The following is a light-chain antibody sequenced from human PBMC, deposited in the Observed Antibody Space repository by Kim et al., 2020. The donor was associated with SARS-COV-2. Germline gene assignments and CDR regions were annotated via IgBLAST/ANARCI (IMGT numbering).Light chain of an antibody. Sequence: GQSVTTACTGTSSDVGRFNFVSWYQHHPGKAPKVIIYDVTKRPSGVPDRFSGSKSANTASLTVSGLQAEDEADYYCSSYAGSNTYVFGIGTKVTVL. J-gene: IGLJ1*01. CDR1: SSDVGRFNF. CDR3: SSYAGSNTYV. CDR2: DVT. V-gene: IGLV2-8*01.